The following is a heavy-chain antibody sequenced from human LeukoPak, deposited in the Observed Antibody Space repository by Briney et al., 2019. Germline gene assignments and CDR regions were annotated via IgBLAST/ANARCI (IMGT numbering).Heavy chain of an antibody. D-gene: IGHD4-17*01. J-gene: IGHJ4*02. Sequence: GGSLRLSCAASGFTFSSYGTHWVRQAPGKGLEWVAFIRYDGSNKYYADSVKGRFTISRDNSKNTLYLQMNSLRAEDTAVYYCAKDAGTKVDFDYWGQGTLVTVSS. CDR1: GFTFSSYG. CDR2: IRYDGSNK. V-gene: IGHV3-30*02. CDR3: AKDAGTKVDFDY.